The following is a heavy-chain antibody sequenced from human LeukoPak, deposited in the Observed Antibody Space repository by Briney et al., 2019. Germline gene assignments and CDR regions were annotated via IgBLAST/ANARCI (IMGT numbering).Heavy chain of an antibody. Sequence: ASVKVSCKASGYTFTGYYMHWVRQAPGQGLEWMGWINPNSGGTNCAQKFQGRVTMTRDTSISTAYMELSRLRSDDTAVYYCARDPAVSSSWYGGFDYWGQGTLVTVSS. J-gene: IGHJ4*02. CDR3: ARDPAVSSSWYGGFDY. CDR1: GYTFTGYY. V-gene: IGHV1-2*02. CDR2: INPNSGGT. D-gene: IGHD6-13*01.